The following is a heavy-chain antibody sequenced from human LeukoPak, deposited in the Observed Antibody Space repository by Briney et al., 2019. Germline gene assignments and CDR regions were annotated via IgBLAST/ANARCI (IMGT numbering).Heavy chain of an antibody. CDR1: GFTFSRYA. D-gene: IGHD3-3*01. CDR3: AKDRLESWSGFYFGLFDY. J-gene: IGHJ4*02. Sequence: ESGGSLRLSCATSGFTFSRYAMSWVRQAPGEGLEWVSGISNSGRSTYYADPVKGRFTISRDNSKSTLYLQMNSLRAEDTAVYYCAKDRLESWSGFYFGLFDYWGQGALVTVAS. V-gene: IGHV3-23*01. CDR2: ISNSGRST.